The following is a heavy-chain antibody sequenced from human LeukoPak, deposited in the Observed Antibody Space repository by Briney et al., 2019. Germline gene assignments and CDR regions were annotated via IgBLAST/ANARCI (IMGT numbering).Heavy chain of an antibody. V-gene: IGHV3-23*01. CDR1: GFSLSTYG. J-gene: IGHJ4*02. Sequence: PGASLRLSCAASGFSLSTYGVSWVRQPPGKGLEWVSGITGTGGSTYYAGSVKGRLTVSRDTSKNTLYLQMNSLRAEDTAIYYCAKDHGTAVAGFYYWGQGTLVTVSS. CDR3: AKDHGTAVAGFYY. CDR2: ITGTGGST. D-gene: IGHD6-19*01.